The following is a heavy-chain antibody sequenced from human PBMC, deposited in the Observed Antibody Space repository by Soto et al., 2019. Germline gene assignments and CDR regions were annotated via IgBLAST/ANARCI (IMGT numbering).Heavy chain of an antibody. CDR1: GYTFTSYG. D-gene: IGHD3-10*02. Sequence: QVQLVQSGAEVKKPGASVKVSCKASGYTFTSYGISWVRQAPGQGLEWMGWISAYNGNTNYAQKLQGRVTMTTDTSTSTAYMELRSLRSEDTAVYYCARDSQTMVGSGEILFDYWGQGTLVTVSS. CDR2: ISAYNGNT. J-gene: IGHJ4*02. CDR3: ARDSQTMVGSGEILFDY. V-gene: IGHV1-18*01.